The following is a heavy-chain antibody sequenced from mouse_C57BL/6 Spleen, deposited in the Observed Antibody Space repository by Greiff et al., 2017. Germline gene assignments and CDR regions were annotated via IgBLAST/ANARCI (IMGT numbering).Heavy chain of an antibody. CDR3: ARERGLYYGNFFAY. D-gene: IGHD2-1*01. Sequence: VKLVESGPELVKPGASVKISCKASGYAFSSSWMNWVKQRPGKGLEWIGRIYPGDGDTNYNGKFKGKATLTADKSSSTAYMQLSSLTSEDSAVYFCARERGLYYGNFFAYWGQGTLVTVSA. CDR2: IYPGDGDT. CDR1: GYAFSSSW. J-gene: IGHJ3*01. V-gene: IGHV1-82*01.